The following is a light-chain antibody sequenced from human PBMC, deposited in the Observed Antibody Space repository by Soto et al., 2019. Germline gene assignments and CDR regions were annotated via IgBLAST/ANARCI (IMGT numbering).Light chain of an antibody. CDR3: QQYNSYPWT. V-gene: IGKV1-5*03. Sequence: DIQMTQSPSTLSASVGDRVTITCRASQSISSWLAWYQQKPGKAPTLLIYKASSLESGVPSRFSGSGSGTAFTLTISSLQPDDFATYYCQQYNSYPWTFGQGTKVEIK. CDR2: KAS. CDR1: QSISSW. J-gene: IGKJ1*01.